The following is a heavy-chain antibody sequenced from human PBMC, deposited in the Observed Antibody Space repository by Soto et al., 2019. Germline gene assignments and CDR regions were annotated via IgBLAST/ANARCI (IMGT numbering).Heavy chain of an antibody. J-gene: IGHJ4*02. CDR1: GFTFSSYG. Sequence: ESGGGVVQPGRSLRLSCAASGFTFSSYGMHWVRQAPGKGLEWVAVISYDGSNKYYADSVKGRFTISRDNSKNTLYLQMNSLRAEDTAVYYCAKVGGGRHCSSTSCYTFEEFDYWGQGTLVTVSS. D-gene: IGHD2-2*02. CDR2: ISYDGSNK. CDR3: AKVGGGRHCSSTSCYTFEEFDY. V-gene: IGHV3-30*18.